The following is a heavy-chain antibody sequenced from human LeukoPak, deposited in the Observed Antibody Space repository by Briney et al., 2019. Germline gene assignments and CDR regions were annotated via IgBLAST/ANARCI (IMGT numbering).Heavy chain of an antibody. Sequence: SETLSLTCTVSGGSISSSSYYWGWIRQPPGKGLEWIGSIYSSGSTYYNPSLKSRVTISVDTSKNQFSLKLSSVTAADRAVYYCARGGLLWFGELFDYYYGMDVWGQGTTVTVSS. V-gene: IGHV4-39*07. CDR1: GGSISSSSYY. CDR2: IYSSGST. J-gene: IGHJ6*02. CDR3: ARGGLLWFGELFDYYYGMDV. D-gene: IGHD3-10*01.